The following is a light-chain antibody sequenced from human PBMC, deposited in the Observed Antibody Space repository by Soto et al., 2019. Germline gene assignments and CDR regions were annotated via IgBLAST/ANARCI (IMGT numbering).Light chain of an antibody. CDR2: EVT. J-gene: IGLJ3*02. V-gene: IGLV2-14*01. CDR3: SSYTSINTQL. Sequence: QSALTQPASVSGSPGQSITISCTGASSDFGNFNYVSWYQQHPGKVPKLIIYEVTSRPSGVSNRFSGSKSDNTASLTISGLQAEDEAYYYCSSYTSINTQLFGGGNKVTVL. CDR1: SSDFGNFNY.